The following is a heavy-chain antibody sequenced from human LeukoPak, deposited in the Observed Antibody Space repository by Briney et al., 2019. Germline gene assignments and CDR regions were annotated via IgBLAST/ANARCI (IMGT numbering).Heavy chain of an antibody. D-gene: IGHD3-10*01. CDR1: GFTFSSYA. CDR2: ISGSGGST. V-gene: IGHV3-23*01. J-gene: IGHJ4*02. CDR3: AKDFTWFGELFDY. Sequence: GGSLRLSCAASGFTFSSYAMSWVRQAPGKGLEWVSAISGSGGSTYYADSVKDRFTISRDNSKNTLYLQMNSLRAEDTAVYYCAKDFTWFGELFDYWGQGTLVTVSS.